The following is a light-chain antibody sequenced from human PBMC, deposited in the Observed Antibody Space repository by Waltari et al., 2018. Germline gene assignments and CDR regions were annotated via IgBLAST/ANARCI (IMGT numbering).Light chain of an antibody. V-gene: IGKV3-15*01. CDR1: YSVGTN. CDR3: QQYNNWPLT. CDR2: GAS. J-gene: IGKJ4*01. Sequence: EMAMTQSPVTLSVSPGERATLSCRATYSVGTNLAWYQQNPGQSPRLPIYGASTRATVVPARFSGSGSGTDFTLTISSLQSEDFAVYYCQQYNNWPLTFGGGTKVEIK.